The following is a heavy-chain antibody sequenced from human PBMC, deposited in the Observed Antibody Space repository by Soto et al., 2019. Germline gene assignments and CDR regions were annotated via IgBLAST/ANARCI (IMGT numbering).Heavy chain of an antibody. V-gene: IGHV3-30*18. CDR3: AKDGKNSGSYYYYYYYGMDV. D-gene: IGHD1-26*01. CDR1: GFTFSSYG. Sequence: SLKISCAASGFTFSSYGMHWVRQAPGKGLEWVAVISYDGSNKYYADSVKGRFTISRDNSKNTLYLQMNSLRAEDTAVYYCAKDGKNSGSYYYYYYYGMDVWGQGTTVTVSS. J-gene: IGHJ6*02. CDR2: ISYDGSNK.